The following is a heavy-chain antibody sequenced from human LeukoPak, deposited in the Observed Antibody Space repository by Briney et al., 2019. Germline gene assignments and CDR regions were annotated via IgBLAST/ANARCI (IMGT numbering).Heavy chain of an antibody. CDR1: GASMSGYY. CDR2: IFYIGTT. CDR3: ARDFLAAAGTVGYNWFDP. D-gene: IGHD6-13*01. V-gene: IGHV4-59*12. Sequence: SETLSLTCTVSGASMSGYYWSWIRQSPEKGLECIGNIFYIGTTNYNPSLKSRLTISLDMSRNQFSLTLNSVTAGDTAVYYCARDFLAAAGTVGYNWFDPWGQGTLVTVSS. J-gene: IGHJ5*02.